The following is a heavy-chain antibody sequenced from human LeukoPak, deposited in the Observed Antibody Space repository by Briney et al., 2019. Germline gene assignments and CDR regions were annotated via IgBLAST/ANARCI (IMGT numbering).Heavy chain of an antibody. CDR1: GFTFSSAW. CDR3: TTDRRRTELPLFAY. J-gene: IGHJ4*02. V-gene: IGHV3-15*04. CDR2: IESKTNGGTT. Sequence: TGGSRRLSCAASGFTFSSAWMGWVRQAPGKGLEWVARIESKTNGGTTVYAAPVKVRFTISRDDSKNTLYLQLNSLKTEDTALYYCTTDRRRTELPLFAYWGQGTLVTVSS. D-gene: IGHD1-26*01.